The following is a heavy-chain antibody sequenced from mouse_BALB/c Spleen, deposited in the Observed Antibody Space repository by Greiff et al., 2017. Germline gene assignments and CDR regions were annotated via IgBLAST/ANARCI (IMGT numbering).Heavy chain of an antibody. CDR3: AREGYYGSSYSWFAY. Sequence: QVQLKESGPGLVAPSQSLSITCPVSGVLLTSYGVHLVRQPPGKGLEWLGVIWAGGSTNYNSALMSRLSFSKDNSKSQVFLKMNSLQTDDTAMYYCAREGYYGSSYSWFAYWGQGTLVTVSA. J-gene: IGHJ3*01. CDR2: IWAGGST. CDR1: GVLLTSYG. D-gene: IGHD1-1*01. V-gene: IGHV2-9*02.